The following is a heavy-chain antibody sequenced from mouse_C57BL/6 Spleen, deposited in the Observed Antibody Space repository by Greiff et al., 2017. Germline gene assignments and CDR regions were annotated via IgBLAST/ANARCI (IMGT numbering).Heavy chain of an antibody. V-gene: IGHV14-4*01. CDR3: TYGSHWYFDV. CDR2: IDPENGDT. D-gene: IGHD1-1*01. CDR1: GFNIKDDY. Sequence: VQLQQSGAELVRPGASVKLSCTASGFNIKDDYMHWVKQRPEQGLEWIGWIDPENGDTEYASKFQGKATITADTSSNTAYLQLSSLTSEDTAVYYCTYGSHWYFDVWCTGTTVTVSS. J-gene: IGHJ1*03.